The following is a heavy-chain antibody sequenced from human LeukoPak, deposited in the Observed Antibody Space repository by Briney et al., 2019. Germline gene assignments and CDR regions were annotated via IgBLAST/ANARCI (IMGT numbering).Heavy chain of an antibody. D-gene: IGHD6-19*01. V-gene: IGHV4-34*01. Sequence: SETLSLTCAVYGGSFSGYYWSWIRQPPGKGLEWIGEINHSGSTNYNPSLTSRVTISVDTSKNQFSLKLSSVTAADTAVYYCARLVGDSGWYFSDYWGQGTLVTVSS. CDR3: ARLVGDSGWYFSDY. J-gene: IGHJ4*02. CDR2: INHSGST. CDR1: GGSFSGYY.